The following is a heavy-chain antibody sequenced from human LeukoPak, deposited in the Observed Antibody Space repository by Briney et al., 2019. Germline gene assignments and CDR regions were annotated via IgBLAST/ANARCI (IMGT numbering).Heavy chain of an antibody. Sequence: PWGTLTLTCTVSGGSFSSSSYYWGCIRPPPGKGLEWIGSIYYSGRNYYNPSLNSLVTISVDTSKNQFSLKLSSVTAADTAVYYCARHIYYGSGSLNWFDPWGQGTLVTVSS. CDR3: ARHIYYGSGSLNWFDP. V-gene: IGHV4-39*01. CDR1: GGSFSSSSYY. J-gene: IGHJ5*02. CDR2: IYYSGRN. D-gene: IGHD3-10*01.